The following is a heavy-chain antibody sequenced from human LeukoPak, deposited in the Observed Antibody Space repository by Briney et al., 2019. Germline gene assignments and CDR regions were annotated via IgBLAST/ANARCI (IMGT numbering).Heavy chain of an antibody. CDR1: GYTFTSYD. CDR3: ARGQGTEPITGTTGYYYYYMDV. Sequence: ASVKVSCKASGYTFTSYDINWVRQATGQGLEWMGWMNPNSGNTGYAQKFQGRVTITRNTSISTAYMELSSLRSEDTAVYYCARGQGTEPITGTTGYYYYYMDVWGKGTTVTVSS. CDR2: MNPNSGNT. J-gene: IGHJ6*03. V-gene: IGHV1-8*03. D-gene: IGHD1-7*01.